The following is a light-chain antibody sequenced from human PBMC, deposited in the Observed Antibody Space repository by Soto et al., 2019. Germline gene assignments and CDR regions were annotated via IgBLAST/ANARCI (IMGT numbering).Light chain of an antibody. CDR2: GNN. Sequence: QSVVTQPPSVSGAPGQRVTISCTGSSSNIGAGYDVHWYQQFPRTAPKLLIYGNNNRPSGVTDRFSGSKSGTSASLAITGLQAEDEADYYCQSFDTRLNSVVFGGGTKLTVL. CDR3: QSFDTRLNSVV. CDR1: SSNIGAGYD. J-gene: IGLJ2*01. V-gene: IGLV1-40*01.